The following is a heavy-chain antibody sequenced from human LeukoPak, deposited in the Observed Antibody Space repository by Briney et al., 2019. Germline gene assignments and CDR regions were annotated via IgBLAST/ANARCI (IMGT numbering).Heavy chain of an antibody. V-gene: IGHV3-23*01. Sequence: GGSLRLSCAASGFTFSSYAMSWVRQAPGKGLEWVSAISGSGGSTYYADSVKGRFTISRDNSKNTLYLQMNSLRAEDTAVYYCAKESYYYDSSGYYSPPFDYWGQGTLVTVSS. D-gene: IGHD3-22*01. CDR3: AKESYYYDSSGYYSPPFDY. CDR1: GFTFSSYA. CDR2: ISGSGGST. J-gene: IGHJ4*02.